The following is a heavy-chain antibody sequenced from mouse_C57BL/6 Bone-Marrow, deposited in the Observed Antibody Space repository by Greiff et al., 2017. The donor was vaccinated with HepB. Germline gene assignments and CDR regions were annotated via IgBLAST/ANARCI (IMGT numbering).Heavy chain of an antibody. CDR3: AKEDSYYDAWFAY. CDR2: IWRGGST. D-gene: IGHD2-12*01. CDR1: GFSLTSYG. J-gene: IGHJ3*01. Sequence: VQLQQSGPGLVQPSQSLSITCTVSGFSLTSYGVHWVRQSPGKGLEWLGVIWRGGSTDYNAAFMSRLSITKDNSKSQVFFKMNSLQADDTAIYYCAKEDSYYDAWFAYWGQGTLVTVSA. V-gene: IGHV2-5*01.